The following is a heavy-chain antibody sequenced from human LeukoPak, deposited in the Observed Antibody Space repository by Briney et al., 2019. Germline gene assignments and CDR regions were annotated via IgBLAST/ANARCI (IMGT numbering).Heavy chain of an antibody. J-gene: IGHJ4*02. CDR2: ISWDGGST. CDR3: AKDSSSWFDY. Sequence: GGSLRLSCAASGFTFDDYTMHWVRQAPGKGLEWVSLISWDGGSTYYADSVKGRFTISRDNSKNSLYLQMNSLRTEDTALYYCAKDSSSWFDYWGQGTLVTVSS. D-gene: IGHD6-13*01. CDR1: GFTFDDYT. V-gene: IGHV3-43*01.